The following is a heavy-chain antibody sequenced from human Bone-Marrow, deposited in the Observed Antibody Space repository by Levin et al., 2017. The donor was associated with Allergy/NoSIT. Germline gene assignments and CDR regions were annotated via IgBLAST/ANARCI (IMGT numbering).Heavy chain of an antibody. Sequence: LSPTSLARGASPTRSTWWTWVRQTSRKGLEFLFPLSPLFLPSSPPSLKSRLTISVDKSKNQFSLKLTSVTAADTAIYYCARYYEIFFHGMDVWGQGTTVIVSS. CDR1: GASPTRSTW. CDR3: ARYYEIFFHGMDV. CDR2: LSPLFLP. D-gene: IGHD3-9*01. J-gene: IGHJ6*02. V-gene: IGHV4/OR15-8*01.